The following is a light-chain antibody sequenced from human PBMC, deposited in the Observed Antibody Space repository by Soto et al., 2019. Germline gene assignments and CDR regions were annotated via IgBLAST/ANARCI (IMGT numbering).Light chain of an antibody. V-gene: IGLV2-14*03. J-gene: IGLJ1*01. CDR2: DVS. CDR3: SSYTTSNTRQIV. CDR1: SSDVGGYNY. Sequence: QSALTQPASVSGSPGQSITISCTGTSSDVGGYNYVSWYQHHPGKAPKLIIYDVSNRPSGVSIRFSGSKSDNTASLTISGLQLEVEADYHCSSYTTSNTRQIVFGTGTKVTVL.